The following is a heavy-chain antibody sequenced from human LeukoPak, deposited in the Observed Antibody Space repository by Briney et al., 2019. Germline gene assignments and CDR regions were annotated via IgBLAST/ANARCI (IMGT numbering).Heavy chain of an antibody. CDR2: ISGNGDST. V-gene: IGHV3-23*01. CDR1: GFSFRSYA. CDR3: AKDGGVGMGAFHI. D-gene: IGHD3-16*01. Sequence: GGSLRLSCAASGFSFRSYAMSWVRQAPGKGLEWVSFISGNGDSTFYADSVKGRFTISRDNYKNTLYLQLQSLRVEDTAIYYCAKDGGVGMGAFHIWGQGTMVTVSS. J-gene: IGHJ3*02.